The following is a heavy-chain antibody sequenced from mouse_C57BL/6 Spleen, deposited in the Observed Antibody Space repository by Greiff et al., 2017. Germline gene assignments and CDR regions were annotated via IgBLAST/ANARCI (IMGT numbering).Heavy chain of an antibody. J-gene: IGHJ3*01. CDR2: IYPGSGST. Sequence: VKLQESGAELVKPGASVKMSCKASGYTFTSYWITWVKQRPGQGLEWIGDIYPGSGSTNYNEKFKSKATLTVDTSSSTAYMQLSSLTSEDSAVYYCARGQLRSSWFAYWGQGTLVTVSA. CDR1: GYTFTSYW. V-gene: IGHV1-55*01. D-gene: IGHD3-2*02. CDR3: ARGQLRSSWFAY.